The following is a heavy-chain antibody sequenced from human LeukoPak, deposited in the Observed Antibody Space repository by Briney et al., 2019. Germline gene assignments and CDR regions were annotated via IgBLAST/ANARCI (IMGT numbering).Heavy chain of an antibody. V-gene: IGHV3-21*01. CDR1: GFTFSTYS. J-gene: IGHJ4*02. CDR3: ARDRGGDY. Sequence: GGSLRLSCAASGFTFSTYSMNWVRQAPGKGVEWVSFISSTSSYIDDTDSVKSRFNISRDNAKNSLYLQINSQTAEYKAVYYCARDRGGDYWGQGTLVTVSS. CDR2: ISSTSSYI.